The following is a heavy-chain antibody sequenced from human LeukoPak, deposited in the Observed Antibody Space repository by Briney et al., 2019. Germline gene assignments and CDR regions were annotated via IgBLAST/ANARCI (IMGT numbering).Heavy chain of an antibody. J-gene: IGHJ4*02. D-gene: IGHD3-3*01. CDR3: AIARFGVLTRWDY. Sequence: PGGSLRLSCAASGFTFSSYAMSWVRQAPGKGLEWVSVISGGGGSTYYADSVKGRFTISRDNSKSTLYLQMNSLRAEDTAIYYCAIARFGVLTRWDYWGQGTLVTVSS. CDR2: ISGGGGST. CDR1: GFTFSSYA. V-gene: IGHV3-23*01.